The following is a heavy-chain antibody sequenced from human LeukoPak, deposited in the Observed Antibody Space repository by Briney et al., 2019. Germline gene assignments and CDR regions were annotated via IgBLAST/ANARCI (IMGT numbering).Heavy chain of an antibody. V-gene: IGHV3-21*01. Sequence: GESLRLSCAASGFTFSSYNMNWVRQAPGKGLEWVSFISDSSSYISYADSLKGRFTISRDNAKNSLYLQMNSLRAEDTAVYYCARDKYSGSYWKYFDYWGQGTLVTVSS. J-gene: IGHJ4*02. CDR3: ARDKYSGSYWKYFDY. CDR1: GFTFSSYN. CDR2: ISDSSSYI. D-gene: IGHD1-26*01.